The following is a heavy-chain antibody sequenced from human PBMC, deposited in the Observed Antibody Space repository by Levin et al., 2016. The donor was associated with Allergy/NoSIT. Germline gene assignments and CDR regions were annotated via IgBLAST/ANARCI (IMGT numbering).Heavy chain of an antibody. CDR1: GGTFSSYT. Sequence: SVKVSCKASGGTFSSYTISWVRQAPGQGLEWMGRIIPILGIANYAQKFQGRVTITADKSTSTAYMELSSLRSEDTAVYYCAIVVVAHYYYYYGMDVWGQGTTVTVSS. J-gene: IGHJ6*02. D-gene: IGHD2-2*01. V-gene: IGHV1-69*02. CDR2: IIPILGIA. CDR3: AIVVVAHYYYYYGMDV.